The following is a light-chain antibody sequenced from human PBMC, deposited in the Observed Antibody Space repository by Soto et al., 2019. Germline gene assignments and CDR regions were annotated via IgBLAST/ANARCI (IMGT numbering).Light chain of an antibody. CDR1: QSISSY. Sequence: DIQMTQSPSSLSASVGDRVTITCRASQSISSYLNWYQQKPGKAPKLLIYAASSLQSGVPSRFSGSGSGTDFTLTIRSLQPEHFATYYCQQSYSTPGTFGQGTKVEIK. V-gene: IGKV1-39*01. CDR2: AAS. J-gene: IGKJ1*01. CDR3: QQSYSTPGT.